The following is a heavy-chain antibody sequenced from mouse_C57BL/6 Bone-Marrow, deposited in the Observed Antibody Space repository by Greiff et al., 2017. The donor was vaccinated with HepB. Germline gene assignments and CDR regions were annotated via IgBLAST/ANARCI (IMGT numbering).Heavy chain of an antibody. Sequence: EVMLVESGGDLVKPGGSLKLSCAASGFTFSSYGMSWVRQTPDKRLEWVATISSGGSYTYYPDSVNGRFTISRDNAKNTLYLQMSSLKSEDTAMYYCASHMVPSYWYFHVWGTGALVTASS. CDR2: ISSGGSYT. D-gene: IGHD2-1*01. J-gene: IGHJ1*03. CDR3: ASHMVPSYWYFHV. CDR1: GFTFSSYG. V-gene: IGHV5-6*01.